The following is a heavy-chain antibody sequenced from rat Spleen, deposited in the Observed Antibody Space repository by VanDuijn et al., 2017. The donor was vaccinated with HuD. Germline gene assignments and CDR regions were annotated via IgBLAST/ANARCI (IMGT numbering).Heavy chain of an antibody. CDR1: GFTFSNYY. CDR2: ITNSGGST. J-gene: IGHJ2*01. CDR3: TREDYDGSYYSYYYVMDA. V-gene: IGHV5S23*01. D-gene: IGHD1-12*02. Sequence: EVQLVESGGGLVQPGRSLKLSCAASGFTFSNYYMAWVRQAPTKGLEWVASITNSGGSTYYRDSVKGRFTISRDNAKSTLYLQMDSLRSEDTATYYCTREDYDGSYYSYYYVMDAWGQGVMVTVSS.